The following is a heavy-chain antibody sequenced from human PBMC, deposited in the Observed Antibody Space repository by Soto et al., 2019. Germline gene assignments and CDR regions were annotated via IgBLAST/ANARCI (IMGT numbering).Heavy chain of an antibody. CDR2: ISGSGGST. D-gene: IGHD3-10*01. CDR3: SRFPRVQSTSGSTDY. J-gene: IGHJ4*02. Sequence: GSLRLSSAAYGFTFSSYTMSWVRQAPGKGLERVSVISGSGGSTYYADSVKGRFTISRDNAKNTLYLQMNRLRAEDTAVYYCSRFPRVQSTSGSTDYCGQGTLVSVSS. V-gene: IGHV3-23*01. CDR1: GFTFSSYT.